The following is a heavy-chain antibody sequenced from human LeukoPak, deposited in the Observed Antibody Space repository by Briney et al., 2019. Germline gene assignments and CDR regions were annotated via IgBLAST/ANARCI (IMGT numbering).Heavy chain of an antibody. CDR3: ARDRPKYGSGISR. V-gene: IGHV3-21*01. CDR1: GFSFSTYN. CDR2: VSSSSSYI. Sequence: SGGSLRLSCATSGFSFSTYNMNWVRQAPGKGLEWVSSVSSSSSYIYYSDSVKGRFTISRDNAKNSLFLQMNSLRAEDTAVYYCARDRPKYGSGISRWGQGTLVTVSS. J-gene: IGHJ4*02. D-gene: IGHD3-10*01.